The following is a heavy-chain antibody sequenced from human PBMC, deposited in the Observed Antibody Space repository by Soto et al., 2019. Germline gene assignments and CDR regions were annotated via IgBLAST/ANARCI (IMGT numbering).Heavy chain of an antibody. Sequence: SHPLSLTSTVSGRSIRSYSSPWIPPPPGNGLEWIGYLYYSGSTNYNPSLKSRVTISADTSKNQFSLKLSSVTAADTAIYYCARSYSFAGPRDHSYYGMDVWGQGTTVTVSS. CDR3: ARSYSFAGPRDHSYYGMDV. D-gene: IGHD2-21*01. CDR1: GRSIRSYS. J-gene: IGHJ6*02. CDR2: LYYSGST. V-gene: IGHV4-59*07.